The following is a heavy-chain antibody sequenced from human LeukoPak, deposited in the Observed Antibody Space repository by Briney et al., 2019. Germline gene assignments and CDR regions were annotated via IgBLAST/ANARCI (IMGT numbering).Heavy chain of an antibody. CDR2: TYSGGIT. J-gene: IGHJ4*02. CDR1: GFPVTTKN. V-gene: IGHV3-66*01. CDR3: ARAGDRGNHIDF. Sequence: GGSLRLSCAASGFPVTTKNMTWIRQAPGKGLEWVSDTYSGGITFFADFVNGRFSISRHQSQNTLYLQMTSLRANGTAVYYGARAGDRGNHIDFWGQGTLVTVSS. D-gene: IGHD1-14*01.